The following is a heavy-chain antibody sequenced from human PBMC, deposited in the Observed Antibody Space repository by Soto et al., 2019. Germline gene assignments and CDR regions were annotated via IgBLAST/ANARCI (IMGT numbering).Heavy chain of an antibody. J-gene: IGHJ5*02. CDR2: ISRSGSSI. Sequence: GGSLRLSCAASGFTRSDYYMSWIRQAPGKGLEWVSYISRSGSSINYADSVKGRFTISRDNAKNSLYLQMNSLRADDTAVYYCARAEVEMATPWGQGTLVTVSS. V-gene: IGHV3-11*01. CDR1: GFTRSDYY. CDR3: ARAEVEMATP. D-gene: IGHD5-12*01.